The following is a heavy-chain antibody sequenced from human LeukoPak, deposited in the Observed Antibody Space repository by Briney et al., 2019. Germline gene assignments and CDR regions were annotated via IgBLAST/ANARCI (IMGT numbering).Heavy chain of an antibody. Sequence: PSETLSLTCTVSGGSISSGSYYWSWIRQPAGKGLEWIGRIYTGGSTNYNPSLKSRVTISVDTSKNQFPLKLSSVTAADTAVYYCARVLRYDIPNWFDPWGQGTLVTVSS. CDR1: GGSISSGSYY. J-gene: IGHJ5*02. CDR2: IYTGGST. D-gene: IGHD3-9*01. V-gene: IGHV4-61*02. CDR3: ARVLRYDIPNWFDP.